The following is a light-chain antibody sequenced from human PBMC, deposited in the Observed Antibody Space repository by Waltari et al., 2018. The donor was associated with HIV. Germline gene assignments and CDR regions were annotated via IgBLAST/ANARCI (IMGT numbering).Light chain of an antibody. V-gene: IGLV3-25*03. CDR2: KDI. J-gene: IGLJ1*01. Sequence: SYELTQPPSVSVSPGQTARSTCSGDALPKQYAYWYQQKQGQAPILVIYKDIERPSGIPERFSGSSSGTTVTLTISGVQAEDEADYYCQSADSSDTFVFGSGTKVTVL. CDR1: ALPKQY. CDR3: QSADSSDTFV.